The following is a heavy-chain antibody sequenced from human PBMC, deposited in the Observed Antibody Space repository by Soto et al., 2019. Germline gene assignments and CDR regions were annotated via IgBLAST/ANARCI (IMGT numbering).Heavy chain of an antibody. D-gene: IGHD3-9*01. Sequence: PGGSLRLSCAASGFTFSSYAMSWVRQAPGKGLEWVANIKQDGSEKYYVDSVKGRFTISRDNAKNSLYLQMNSLRAEDTAVYYCASDSKYNILTGYYLVGSNYWGQGTLVTVS. CDR2: IKQDGSEK. CDR3: ASDSKYNILTGYYLVGSNY. J-gene: IGHJ4*02. V-gene: IGHV3-7*01. CDR1: GFTFSSYA.